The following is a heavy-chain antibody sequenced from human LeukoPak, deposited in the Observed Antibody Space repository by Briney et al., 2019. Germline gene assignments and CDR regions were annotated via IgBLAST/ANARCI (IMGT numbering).Heavy chain of an antibody. CDR2: ISYDGSTK. CDR3: ASGYYFDY. V-gene: IGHV3-30*01. Sequence: GRSLRLSCAASGFTFSSYAMHWVRQAPGKGLDWVAVISYDGSTKYHADSVKGRFTISRDNSKNTLSLQMNSLRAEDTALYYCASGYYFDYWGQGTLVTVSS. J-gene: IGHJ4*02. CDR1: GFTFSSYA.